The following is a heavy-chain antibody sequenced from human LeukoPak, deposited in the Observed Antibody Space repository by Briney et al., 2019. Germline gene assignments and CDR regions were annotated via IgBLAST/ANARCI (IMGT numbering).Heavy chain of an antibody. D-gene: IGHD3-22*01. J-gene: IGHJ4*02. CDR1: GYTFTGYY. Sequence: ASVKVSCKASGYTFTGYYMHWVRQAPGQGLEWMGWINPNSGGTNYAQKFQGRVTMTRDTSISTAYTELSRLRSDDTAVYYCAREYYDSSGYYQIGGIDYWGQGTLVTVSS. CDR2: INPNSGGT. CDR3: AREYYDSSGYYQIGGIDY. V-gene: IGHV1-2*02.